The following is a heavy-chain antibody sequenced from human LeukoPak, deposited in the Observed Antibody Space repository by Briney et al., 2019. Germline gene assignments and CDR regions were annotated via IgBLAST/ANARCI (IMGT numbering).Heavy chain of an antibody. Sequence: GGSLRLSCAVSGFTFSSYAMSWVRQAPGKGLVWVSRINSDGSSTSYADSVKGRFTISRDNAKNTLYLQMNSLRAEDTAVYYCARAGSSGYYSFDYWGQGTLVTVSS. D-gene: IGHD3-22*01. CDR3: ARAGSSGYYSFDY. J-gene: IGHJ4*02. CDR1: GFTFSSYA. V-gene: IGHV3-74*01. CDR2: INSDGSST.